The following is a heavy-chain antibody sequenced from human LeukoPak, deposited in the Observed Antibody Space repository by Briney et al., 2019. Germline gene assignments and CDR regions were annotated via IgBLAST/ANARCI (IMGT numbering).Heavy chain of an antibody. CDR2: IYYSGST. V-gene: IGHV4-59*01. CDR1: GGSISSYY. CDR3: ARDHWNSPYYYYYYMDV. Sequence: SETLSLTCTVSGGSISSYYWSWIRQPPGKGLEWIGYIYYSGSTNYNPSLKSRVTISVDTSKNQFSLKLSSVTAADTAVYYSARDHWNSPYYYYYYMDVWGKGTTVTVSS. J-gene: IGHJ6*03. D-gene: IGHD1-7*01.